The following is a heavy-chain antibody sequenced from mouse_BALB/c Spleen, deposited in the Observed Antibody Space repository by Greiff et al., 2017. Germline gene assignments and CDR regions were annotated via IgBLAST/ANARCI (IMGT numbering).Heavy chain of an antibody. CDR2: ISSGGSYT. J-gene: IGHJ4*01. CDR3: ARHTVVAKGAMDY. Sequence: EVKVVESGGDLVKPGGSLKLSCAASGFTFSSYGMSWVRQTPDKRLAWVATISSGGSYTYYPDSVKGRFSISRDNAKNTLYLQMSSLKSEDTAMYYCARHTVVAKGAMDYWGQGTSVTVSS. D-gene: IGHD1-1*01. CDR1: GFTFSSYG. V-gene: IGHV5-6*01.